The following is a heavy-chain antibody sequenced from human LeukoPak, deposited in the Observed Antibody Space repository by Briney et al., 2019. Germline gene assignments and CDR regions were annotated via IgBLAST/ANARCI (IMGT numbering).Heavy chain of an antibody. V-gene: IGHV3-48*03. CDR2: ISSSGSTI. CDR3: AKGPGGYSYGYKFDY. Sequence: GGSLRLSCAASGFTFSSYEMNWVRQAPGKGLEWVSYISSSGSTIYYADSVKGRFTISRDNSKNTLYLQMNSLRAEDTAVYYCAKGPGGYSYGYKFDYWGQGTLVTVSS. CDR1: GFTFSSYE. D-gene: IGHD5-18*01. J-gene: IGHJ4*02.